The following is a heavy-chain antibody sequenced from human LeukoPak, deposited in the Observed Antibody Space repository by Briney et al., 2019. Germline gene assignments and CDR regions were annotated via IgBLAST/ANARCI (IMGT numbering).Heavy chain of an antibody. CDR3: ARLERPYDSTGYGAYDI. CDR2: LYKSGGT. J-gene: IGHJ3*02. CDR1: GDSISPYF. Sequence: SETLSPTCTVSGDSISPYFWSWIRQPPAQGLEWIGYLYKSGGTNYYPYYNPSLKSRVTISLDTSKNQFSLKLSSVTAADTAVYYCARLERPYDSTGYGAYDIWGQGTMVTVAS. D-gene: IGHD3-22*01. V-gene: IGHV4-59*01.